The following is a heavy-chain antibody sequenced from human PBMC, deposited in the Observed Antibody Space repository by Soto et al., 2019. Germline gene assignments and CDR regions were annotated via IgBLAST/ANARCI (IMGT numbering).Heavy chain of an antibody. CDR2: ITSDGSSS. D-gene: IGHD6-19*01. Sequence: GGSLRLSCAASGFTFGTYWMHWVRRPPGKGLVWVARITSDGSSSTYADPVKGRFTISRDNAATTLYLQMNSLSAEDTALYYCAKDAYSSGWYYFDYWGQGTLVTVSS. CDR1: GFTFGTYW. CDR3: AKDAYSSGWYYFDY. J-gene: IGHJ4*02. V-gene: IGHV3-74*03.